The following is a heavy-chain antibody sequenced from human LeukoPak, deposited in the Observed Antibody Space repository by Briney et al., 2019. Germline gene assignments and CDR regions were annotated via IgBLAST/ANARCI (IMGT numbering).Heavy chain of an antibody. D-gene: IGHD3-9*01. CDR3: ATLYYDILTGYYPPGFDY. V-gene: IGHV4-38-2*02. CDR1: GYSISSGYY. CDR2: IYHSGGT. Sequence: SETLSLTCTVSGYSISSGYYWGWIRQPPGKGLEWIGSIYHSGGTYYNPSLKSRVTISVDTSKNQFSLKLSSVTAADTAVYYCATLYYDILTGYYPPGFDYWGQGTLVTVSS. J-gene: IGHJ4*02.